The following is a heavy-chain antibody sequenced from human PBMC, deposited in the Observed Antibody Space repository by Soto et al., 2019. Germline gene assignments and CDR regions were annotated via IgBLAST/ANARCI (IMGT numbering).Heavy chain of an antibody. V-gene: IGHV3-23*01. Sequence: LXLSCAASGFTFSSYAMSWVRQAPGKGLEWVSAISGSVGSTYYADSVKGRFTISRDNSKNTLYLQMNSLRAEDTAVYYCAKDRSTMIVVVPAADAFDIWGQGTMVTGSS. CDR1: GFTFSSYA. CDR2: ISGSVGST. D-gene: IGHD3-22*01. J-gene: IGHJ3*02. CDR3: AKDRSTMIVVVPAADAFDI.